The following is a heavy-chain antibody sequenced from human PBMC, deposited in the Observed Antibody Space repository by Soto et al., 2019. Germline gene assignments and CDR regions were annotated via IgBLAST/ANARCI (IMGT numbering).Heavy chain of an antibody. CDR1: GFTFTRSA. Sequence: QMQLVQSGPEVKKPGTSVKVSCKASGFTFTRSAVQWVRQARGQRLEWIGWIVVGSGNTNYAQKFRERVTISRDMSTSIAYMEVSSLSSEDTAVYFCAADIVAGYGMDVWGHGTTVTVSS. CDR2: IVVGSGNT. J-gene: IGHJ6*02. V-gene: IGHV1-58*01. D-gene: IGHD6-19*01. CDR3: AADIVAGYGMDV.